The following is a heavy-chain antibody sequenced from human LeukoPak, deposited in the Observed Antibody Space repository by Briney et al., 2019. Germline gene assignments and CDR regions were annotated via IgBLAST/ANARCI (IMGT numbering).Heavy chain of an antibody. CDR3: AGRGSSSWTNWFDP. V-gene: IGHV1-8*02. CDR2: MNPNSGNT. Sequence: ASVKVSCKASGYTFTSYGISWVRQAPGQGLEWMGWMNPNSGNTGYAQKFQGRVTMTRNTSISTAYMELSRLRSDDTAVYYCAGRGSSSWTNWFDPWGQGTLVTVSS. J-gene: IGHJ5*02. CDR1: GYTFTSYG. D-gene: IGHD6-13*01.